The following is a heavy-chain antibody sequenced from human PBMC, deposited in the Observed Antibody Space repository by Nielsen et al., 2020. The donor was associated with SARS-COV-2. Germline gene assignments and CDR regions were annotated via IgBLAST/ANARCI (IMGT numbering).Heavy chain of an antibody. D-gene: IGHD3-3*01. CDR2: ISGSGGST. Sequence: WIRQPPGKGLEWVSAISGSGGSTYYADSVKGRFTISRDNSKNTLYLQMNSLRAEDTAVYYCARGGLTIFGVVIQSYYGMDVWGQGTTVTVSS. CDR3: ARGGLTIFGVVIQSYYGMDV. J-gene: IGHJ6*02. V-gene: IGHV3-23*01.